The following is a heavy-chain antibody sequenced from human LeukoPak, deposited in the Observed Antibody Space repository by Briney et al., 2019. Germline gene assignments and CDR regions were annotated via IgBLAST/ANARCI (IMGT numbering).Heavy chain of an antibody. CDR3: AGEVGAINPFDY. J-gene: IGHJ4*02. D-gene: IGHD1-26*01. Sequence: ASVKVSCKASGFTFTSSAVQWVRQARGQRLEWIGWIVVGSGNTNYAQKFQERVTITRDMSTSTAYMELSSLRSEDTAVYYCAGEVGAINPFDYWGQGTLVTVSS. V-gene: IGHV1-58*01. CDR2: IVVGSGNT. CDR1: GFTFTSSA.